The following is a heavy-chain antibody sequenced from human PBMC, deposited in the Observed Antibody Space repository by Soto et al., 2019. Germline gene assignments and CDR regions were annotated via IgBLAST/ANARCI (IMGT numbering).Heavy chain of an antibody. CDR3: APCNPASYGSGSMDV. V-gene: IGHV3-48*01. CDR2: ISSSSSTI. D-gene: IGHD3-10*01. CDR1: GFTFSSYS. J-gene: IGHJ6*04. Sequence: PGGSLRLSCAASGFTFSSYSMNWVRQAPGKGLEWVSYISSSSSTIYYADSVKGRFTISRDNAKNSLYLQMNSLRAEDTAVYYCAPCNPASYGSGSMDVWGKGTSVTVSS.